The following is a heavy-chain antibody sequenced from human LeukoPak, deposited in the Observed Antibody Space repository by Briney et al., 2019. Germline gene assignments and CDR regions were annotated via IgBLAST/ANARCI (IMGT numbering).Heavy chain of an antibody. CDR2: IYSGGST. V-gene: IGHV3-53*01. CDR3: ARRGSLYGSGSYPDYFDY. Sequence: PGGSLRLSCAASGFTVSSNYMSWVRQAPGKGLEWVSVIYSGGSTYYADSVKGRFTISRDNSKNTLYLQMNSLRAEDTAVYYCARRGSLYGSGSYPDYFDYWGQGTLVTVSS. J-gene: IGHJ4*02. CDR1: GFTVSSNY. D-gene: IGHD3-10*01.